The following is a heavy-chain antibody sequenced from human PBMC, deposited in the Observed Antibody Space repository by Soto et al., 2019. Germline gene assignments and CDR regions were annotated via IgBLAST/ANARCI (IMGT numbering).Heavy chain of an antibody. Sequence: GGSLRLSCAASGFTFSDHYMDWVRQAPGKGLEWVGRTRNKANSYTTEYAASVKGRFTISRDDSKNSPYLQMNSLKTEDTAVYYCARSSGGSSYGVNWFDPWGQGTLVTVSS. CDR3: ARSSGGSSYGVNWFDP. J-gene: IGHJ5*02. CDR2: TRNKANSYTT. CDR1: GFTFSDHY. D-gene: IGHD5-18*01. V-gene: IGHV3-72*01.